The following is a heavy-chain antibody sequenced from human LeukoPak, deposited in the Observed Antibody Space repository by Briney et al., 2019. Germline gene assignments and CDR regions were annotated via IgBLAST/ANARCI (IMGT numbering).Heavy chain of an antibody. CDR1: GYRFISYW. Sequence: GESLPISCQGSGYRFISYWGGWVRQIPGKGVEGMGIIYPAGSDTRYSPSIHGQVSITAEQSISTAYLQWSSLKASDTAMYSCAGQGYSSSWYWGHNWFAPWGQGTLVTVSS. CDR3: AGQGYSSSWYWGHNWFAP. J-gene: IGHJ5*02. CDR2: IYPAGSDT. D-gene: IGHD6-13*01. V-gene: IGHV5-51*01.